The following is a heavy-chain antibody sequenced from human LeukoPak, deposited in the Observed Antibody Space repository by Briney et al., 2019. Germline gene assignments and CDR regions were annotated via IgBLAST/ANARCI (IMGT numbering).Heavy chain of an antibody. CDR1: GGSISGYY. CDR3: ARGRYTFDY. Sequence: SETLSLTCTVSGGSISGYYWTWIRQPPGKGLEYIGYIYYSGSTNHNPSLKSRVTISVDTSKNQFSLKLSSVTAADTAVYYCARGRYTFDYWGQGTLVTVSS. V-gene: IGHV4-59*01. D-gene: IGHD1-1*01. J-gene: IGHJ4*02. CDR2: IYYSGST.